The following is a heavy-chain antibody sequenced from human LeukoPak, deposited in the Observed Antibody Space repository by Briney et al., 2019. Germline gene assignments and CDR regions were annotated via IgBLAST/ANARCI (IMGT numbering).Heavy chain of an antibody. Sequence: ASVKVSCKASGYTFTSYAMHWVRQAPGQRLGWMGWINAGNGNTKYSQKFQGRVTITRDTSASTAYMELSSLRSEDTAVYYCARSANWFSIAARKGYWFDPWGQGTLVTVSS. CDR1: GYTFTSYA. CDR3: ARSANWFSIAARKGYWFDP. D-gene: IGHD6-6*01. CDR2: INAGNGNT. J-gene: IGHJ5*02. V-gene: IGHV1-3*01.